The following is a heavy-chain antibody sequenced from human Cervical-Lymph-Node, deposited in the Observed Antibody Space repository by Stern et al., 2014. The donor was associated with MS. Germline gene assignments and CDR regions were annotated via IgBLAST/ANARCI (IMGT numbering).Heavy chain of an antibody. CDR1: GFTFSTYD. V-gene: IGHV3-23*04. D-gene: IGHD6-19*01. J-gene: IGHJ5*02. Sequence: VQLVESGGGLVQPGGSLRLSCAASGFTFSTYDMSWVRRAPGKGPQFVSAISTTGGTTYYADSVKGRFTIYRDNSKNTLYLQMNSLRAEDTAVYYCAKKSGSGWYYVSWGQGSLVTVSS. CDR2: ISTTGGTT. CDR3: AKKSGSGWYYVS.